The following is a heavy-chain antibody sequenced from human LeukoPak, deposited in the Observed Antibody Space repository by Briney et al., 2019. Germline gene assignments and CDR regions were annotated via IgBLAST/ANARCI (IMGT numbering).Heavy chain of an antibody. Sequence: GGSLRLSCAVSGFTFSHYGMNWVRQAPGKGLEWVSLISSSDTYKYYADSVKGRFTISRDNPKNSLYLQMNSLRAEDTAVYYCARPRGDFGPEPFDYWGQGTLVTVSS. CDR3: ARPRGDFGPEPFDY. D-gene: IGHD3-16*01. V-gene: IGHV3-21*01. CDR1: GFTFSHYG. CDR2: ISSSDTYK. J-gene: IGHJ4*02.